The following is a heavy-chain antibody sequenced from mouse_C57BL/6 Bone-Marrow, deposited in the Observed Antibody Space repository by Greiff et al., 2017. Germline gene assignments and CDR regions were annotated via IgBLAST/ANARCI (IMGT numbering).Heavy chain of an antibody. J-gene: IGHJ3*01. CDR1: GYTFTGYW. D-gene: IGHD1-1*01. Sequence: QVQLQQSGAELMKPGASVKLSCKATGYTFTGYWIEWVKQRPGHGLEWIGESLPGSGSTNYNEKFKGKATFTADTSSNTAYMHLRSLTTEDSAIYYCARRPYYGSSDFAYWGQGTLVTVSA. V-gene: IGHV1-9*01. CDR2: SLPGSGST. CDR3: ARRPYYGSSDFAY.